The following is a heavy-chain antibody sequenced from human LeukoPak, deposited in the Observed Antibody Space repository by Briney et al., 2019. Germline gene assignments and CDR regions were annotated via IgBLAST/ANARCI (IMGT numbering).Heavy chain of an antibody. V-gene: IGHV3-30*02. Sequence: GGSLRLSCAASGFTFSSYAMSWVRQAPGKGLEWVAFIRYDGGNKNYADSVKGRFTISRDNSKNTLYLQMDSLRAEDTAVYYCAKDPFYYDILTGPDYWGQGTLVTVSS. D-gene: IGHD3-9*01. J-gene: IGHJ4*02. CDR2: IRYDGGNK. CDR3: AKDPFYYDILTGPDY. CDR1: GFTFSSYA.